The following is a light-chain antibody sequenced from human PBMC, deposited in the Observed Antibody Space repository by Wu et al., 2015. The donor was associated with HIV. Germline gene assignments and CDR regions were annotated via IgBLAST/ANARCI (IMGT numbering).Light chain of an antibody. J-gene: IGKJ5*01. CDR2: YAS. CDR3: QQYGSSPIT. CDR1: QSLSASY. V-gene: IGKV3-20*01. Sequence: EIVLTQSPGTLSLSPGERATLSCRASQSLSASYLAWYQQKPGQAPRLLIHYASSRATGIPDRFSGNGSGTDFTLTISRLEPEDFAVYSCQQYGSSPITFGQGTRLEIK.